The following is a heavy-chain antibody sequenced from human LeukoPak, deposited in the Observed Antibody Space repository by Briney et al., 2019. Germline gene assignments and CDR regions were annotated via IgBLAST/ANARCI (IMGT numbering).Heavy chain of an antibody. CDR3: AKDSFTVVRGVGSDDGFAV. CDR2: AGDSAATT. V-gene: IGHV3-23*01. CDR1: GFTFAAYG. Sequence: GGSLRLSCAASGFTFAAYGMSWVRQAPGKGLEWVSVAGDSAATTHYADSVKGRFFISRDNSKNTVHLQMNNLRAEDTAVYYCAKDSFTVVRGVGSDDGFAVWGQGTMVIVSS. D-gene: IGHD3-10*01. J-gene: IGHJ3*01.